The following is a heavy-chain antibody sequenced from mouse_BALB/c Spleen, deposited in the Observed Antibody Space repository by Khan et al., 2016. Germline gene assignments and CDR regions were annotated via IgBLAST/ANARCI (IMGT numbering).Heavy chain of an antibody. CDR1: GYSFTGYY. CDR2: ISCYDGAT. V-gene: IGHV1S34*01. Sequence: LVKPGTSVKISCKASGYSFTGYYMHWVKQSYGKSLEWIGYISCYDGATRYNQKFKGKATLTVDTSSSTAYMQFNSLTSEDSAVXYCARSSWSTGYYAMDYWGQGNSVTVSS. J-gene: IGHJ4*01. CDR3: ARSSWSTGYYAMDY. D-gene: IGHD4-1*01.